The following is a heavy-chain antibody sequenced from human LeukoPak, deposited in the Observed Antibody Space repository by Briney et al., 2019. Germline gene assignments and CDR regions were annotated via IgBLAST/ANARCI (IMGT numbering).Heavy chain of an antibody. CDR1: GFTFTSSV. CDR3: AADRAGSYLRFVY. Sequence: TSVKVSCKASGFTFTSSVVQWVRQARGQRLEWIGWIGVCSGNTNYAQKFQERVTITRDMSTSTAYMELSSLRFEDTAVYYCAADRAGSYLRFVYWGQGTPVTVSS. CDR2: IGVCSGNT. J-gene: IGHJ4*02. D-gene: IGHD3-10*01. V-gene: IGHV1-58*01.